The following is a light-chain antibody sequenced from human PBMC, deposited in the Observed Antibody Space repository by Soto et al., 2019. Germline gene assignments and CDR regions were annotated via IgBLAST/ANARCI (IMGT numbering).Light chain of an antibody. CDR3: QSYDSSLSGSLV. Sequence: QAVVTQPPSVSGAPGQRVTISCTGSSSNIGAGYDVHWYQQLPGTAPKLLIYGNSNRPSGVPDRFSGSKSGTSASLAITGLQAEDEADHYCQSYDSSLSGSLVFGGGTKVTVL. J-gene: IGLJ2*01. CDR2: GNS. CDR1: SSNIGAGYD. V-gene: IGLV1-40*01.